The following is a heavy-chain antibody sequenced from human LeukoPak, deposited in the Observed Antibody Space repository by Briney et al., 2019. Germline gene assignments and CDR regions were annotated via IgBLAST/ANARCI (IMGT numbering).Heavy chain of an antibody. V-gene: IGHV3-7*01. Sequence: GGSLRLSCAASGFTFSTSWMNWVRRAPGKGLEWVALIKEHGSEIYHADSVKGRFTISRDDAASSLYLQMHSLRAEDTAVYYCAIDRGTYWGQGTLVTVSS. CDR1: GFTFSTSW. CDR3: AIDRGTY. J-gene: IGHJ4*02. D-gene: IGHD3-10*01. CDR2: IKEHGSEI.